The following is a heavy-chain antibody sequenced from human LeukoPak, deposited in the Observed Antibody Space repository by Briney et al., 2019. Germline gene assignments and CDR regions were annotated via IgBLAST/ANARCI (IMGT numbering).Heavy chain of an antibody. CDR2: IKEDGSEK. V-gene: IGHV3-7*05. CDR1: GFTFSNFW. Sequence: GGSLRLSCAASGFTFSNFWMTWVRQAPGKGLEWVANIKEDGSEKYYVDSVKGRFTISRDNAKNSLYLQMNSLRAEDTAVYYCARWAESNDYWGQGTLVTVSS. J-gene: IGHJ4*02. CDR3: ARWAESNDY.